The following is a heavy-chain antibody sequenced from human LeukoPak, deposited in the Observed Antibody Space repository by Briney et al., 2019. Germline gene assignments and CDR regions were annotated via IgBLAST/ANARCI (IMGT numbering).Heavy chain of an antibody. J-gene: IGHJ4*02. V-gene: IGHV4-34*01. CDR1: GGSFSGYY. D-gene: IGHD3-10*01. Sequence: SETLSLTCAVYGGSFSGYYWSWVRQPPGKGLEWIGEINHSGSTNYNPSLKSRVTISVDTSKNQFSLKLSSVTAADTAVYYCVRGGRYYGSGSYYGNYFDYWGQGTLVTVSS. CDR3: VRGGRYYGSGSYYGNYFDY. CDR2: INHSGST.